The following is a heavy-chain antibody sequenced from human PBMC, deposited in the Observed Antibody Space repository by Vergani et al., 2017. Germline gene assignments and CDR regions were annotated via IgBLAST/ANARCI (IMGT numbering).Heavy chain of an antibody. V-gene: IGHV3-30*03. Sequence: QVQLVESGGGVVQPGKSVRLSCETSGFSFTSYGMHWVRQTTDKGLEWVASISFDGTKKEYGASIRGRFIISRDSSKTLFLQMNSLKFEDTAIYFCARGLSLSTWLPFFDSRGRGSLVTVSS. CDR3: ARGLSLSTWLPFFDS. CDR2: ISFDGTKK. D-gene: IGHD2/OR15-2a*01. J-gene: IGHJ4*02. CDR1: GFSFTSYG.